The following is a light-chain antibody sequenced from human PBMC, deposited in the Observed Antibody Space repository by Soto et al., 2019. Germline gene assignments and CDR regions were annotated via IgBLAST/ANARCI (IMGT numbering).Light chain of an antibody. CDR1: SSDVGDYNY. CDR3: SSYTSSSTLEV. CDR2: EVD. J-gene: IGLJ3*02. Sequence: QSALTQPASVSGSPGQSITISCTGTSSDVGDYNYVSWYQQHPGKAPKLIIYEVDNRPSGVSNRFSGSKSGNTASLTISGLQAEDEADYYCSSYTSSSTLEVFGGGTQLTVL. V-gene: IGLV2-14*01.